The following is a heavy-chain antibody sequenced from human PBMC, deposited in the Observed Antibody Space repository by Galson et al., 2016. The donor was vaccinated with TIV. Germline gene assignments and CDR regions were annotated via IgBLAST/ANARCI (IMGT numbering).Heavy chain of an antibody. D-gene: IGHD3-10*01. J-gene: IGHJ4*02. CDR2: IYGSGVTT. CDR1: GFTFSNYA. Sequence: SLRLSCAASGFTFSNYAMIWVRQAPGKGLEWVSGIYGSGVTTFYADSVKGRFTISGDNSKNTLYLQMNSLRAEDTAAYYCAKDWRQYFGSGSYFDFRGQGTLVTVSS. CDR3: AKDWRQYFGSGSYFDF. V-gene: IGHV3-23*01.